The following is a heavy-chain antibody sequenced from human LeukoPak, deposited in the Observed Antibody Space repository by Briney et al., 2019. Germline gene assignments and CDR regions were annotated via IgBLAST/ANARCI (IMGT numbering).Heavy chain of an antibody. CDR2: IRRDGNEK. J-gene: IGHJ4*02. CDR3: ARDGGDCSSTSCYDRLDY. Sequence: GGSLRLSCAASGFIFSNYWMTWVRQAPGKGLEWVANIRRDGNEKYSVDSVRGRFTISRDNAKNTLYLQMNSLRAEDTAVYYCARDGGDCSSTSCYDRLDYWGQGTLVTVST. CDR1: GFIFSNYW. V-gene: IGHV3-7*04. D-gene: IGHD2-2*01.